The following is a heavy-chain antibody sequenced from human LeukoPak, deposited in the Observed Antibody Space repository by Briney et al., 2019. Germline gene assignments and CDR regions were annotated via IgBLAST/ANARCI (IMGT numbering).Heavy chain of an antibody. D-gene: IGHD7-27*01. CDR2: INGKRGDT. J-gene: IGHJ4*02. CDR3: ARDHDWGVDY. V-gene: IGHV1-2*02. Sequence: ASVKVSCKASGFTFTDHYMHWVRQAPGQGLEWMGWINGKRGDTNYAQNFQDRVTMARDTSTSTVYMELSRLTVDDTAVYYCARDHDWGVDYWGQGTLVTVSS. CDR1: GFTFTDHY.